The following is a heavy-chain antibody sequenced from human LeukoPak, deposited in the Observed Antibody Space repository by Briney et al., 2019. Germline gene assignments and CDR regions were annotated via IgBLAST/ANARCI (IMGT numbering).Heavy chain of an antibody. J-gene: IGHJ4*02. CDR3: VRVLPYSSGWGVDY. D-gene: IGHD6-19*01. CDR1: GGSIRSYY. V-gene: IGHV4-59*01. CDR2: IYYTGST. Sequence: PSETLSLTCTVSGGSIRSYYWSWIRQPPGKGLEWIGYIYYTGSTNYNPSLKSRVTISVDTSKNQFSLNLISVTAADTAVYYCVRVLPYSSGWGVDYWGQGALVTVSS.